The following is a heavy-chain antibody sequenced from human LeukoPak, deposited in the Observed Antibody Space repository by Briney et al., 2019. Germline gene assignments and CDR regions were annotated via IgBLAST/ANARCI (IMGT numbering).Heavy chain of an antibody. D-gene: IGHD5-24*01. CDR2: ISDSGGTI. J-gene: IGHJ4*02. Sequence: PGGSLRLSCATSGFTFSGYAMNWVRQAPGKGLEWVSRISDSGGTIHHADSVQGRFTMSRDNSKNTLYLQMNSLRAEDTAVYYCAKSREGYYLDYWGQGTLVTVSS. CDR3: AKSREGYYLDY. CDR1: GFTFSGYA. V-gene: IGHV3-23*01.